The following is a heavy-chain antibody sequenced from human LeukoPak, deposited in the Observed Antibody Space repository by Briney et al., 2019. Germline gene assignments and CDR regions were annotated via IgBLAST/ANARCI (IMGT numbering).Heavy chain of an antibody. J-gene: IGHJ4*02. Sequence: SETLSLTCAVYGGSFSGYYWSWIRQPPGKGLEWIGEINHSGSTNYNPSLKSRVTISVDTSKNQFSLKLSSVTAADTAVYYCRSGWYRHPGYWGQGTLVTVSS. CDR3: RSGWYRHPGY. D-gene: IGHD6-19*01. CDR1: GGSFSGYY. CDR2: INHSGST. V-gene: IGHV4-34*01.